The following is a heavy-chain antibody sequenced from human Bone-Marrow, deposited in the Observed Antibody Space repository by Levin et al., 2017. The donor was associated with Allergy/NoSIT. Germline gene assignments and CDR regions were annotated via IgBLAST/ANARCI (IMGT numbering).Heavy chain of an antibody. D-gene: IGHD1-1*01. J-gene: IGHJ3*02. CDR1: GFTFSNYA. V-gene: IGHV3-23*01. CDR2: VSASGGTT. Sequence: GESLKISCAASGFTFSNYAMNWVRQAPGRGLEWVAGVSASGGTTYYADSVKGRSTISRDSSKNTVYLEMTSLRVEDTAVYYCAKDLKFGWNDVWCVFDMWGQGTMVTVSS. CDR3: AKDLKFGWNDVWCVFDM.